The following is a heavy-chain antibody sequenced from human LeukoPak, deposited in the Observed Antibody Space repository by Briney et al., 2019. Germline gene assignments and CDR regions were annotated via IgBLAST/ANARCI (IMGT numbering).Heavy chain of an antibody. V-gene: IGHV3-23*01. CDR2: ISGSGGGT. D-gene: IGHD6-19*01. Sequence: AGGSLRLSCVASGLSFSTYWMSWVRQAPGKGLEWVSAISGSGGGTYYADSVKGRFTISRDNSKNTLYLQMNSLRAEDTAVYYCARGGAVAGTGDYWGQGTLVTVSS. CDR3: ARGGAVAGTGDY. CDR1: GLSFSTYW. J-gene: IGHJ4*02.